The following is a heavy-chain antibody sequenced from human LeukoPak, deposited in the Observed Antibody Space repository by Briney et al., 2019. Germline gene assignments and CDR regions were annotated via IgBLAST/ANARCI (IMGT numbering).Heavy chain of an antibody. V-gene: IGHV4-59*01. Sequence: PSETLSLTCTVSGGSISSYYWSWIRQPPGKGLEWIGYIYYSGSTNYNPSRKSRLTISVDTSKNQFSLKLSSVTAADTAVYYCARGSVVADNFDYWGQGTLVTVSS. D-gene: IGHD6-19*01. J-gene: IGHJ4*02. CDR3: ARGSVVADNFDY. CDR2: IYYSGST. CDR1: GGSISSYY.